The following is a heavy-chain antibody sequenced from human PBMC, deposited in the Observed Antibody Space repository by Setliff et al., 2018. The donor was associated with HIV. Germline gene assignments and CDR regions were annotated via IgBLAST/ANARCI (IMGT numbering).Heavy chain of an antibody. CDR3: AVDRHAFDI. V-gene: IGHV7-4-1*02. CDR2: IHTEQGIP. CDR1: GYSFINYA. Sequence: GASVKVSCKASGYSFINYAINWLRQAPGRGLEWIGWIHTEQGIPMYAQGFTGRFVFSLDPYVNTAYLQINSLTPDDGGVYYCAVDRHAFDIWAQGTVVTVS. D-gene: IGHD5-12*01. J-gene: IGHJ3*02.